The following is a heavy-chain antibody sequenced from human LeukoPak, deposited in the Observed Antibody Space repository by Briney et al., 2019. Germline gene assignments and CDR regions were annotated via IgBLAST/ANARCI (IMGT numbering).Heavy chain of an antibody. J-gene: IGHJ4*02. CDR1: GGSISSYY. V-gene: IGHV4-4*09. Sequence: SETLSLTCTASGGSISSYYWSWIRQPPGKGLEWIGYIYTSGSTNYNPSLKSRVIISVDTSKNQFSLKMSSVTAADTPVYYCARTSYYDFWSGYKASYYFDYWGQGTLVTVSS. CDR3: ARTSYYDFWSGYKASYYFDY. D-gene: IGHD3-3*01. CDR2: IYTSGST.